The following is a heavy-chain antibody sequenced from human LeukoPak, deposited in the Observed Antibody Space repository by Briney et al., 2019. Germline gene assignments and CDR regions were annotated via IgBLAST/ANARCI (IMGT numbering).Heavy chain of an antibody. Sequence: SETLSLTCDVYGGSFSGYYWSWIRQPPGKGLEWIGEINHSGSTNYKPSLKRRVTISVATSKNQFSLKLTSVAAADTAVYYCARETSQKGAHYMDVWGKGTTVTISS. CDR2: INHSGST. CDR1: GGSFSGYY. J-gene: IGHJ6*03. V-gene: IGHV4-34*01. D-gene: IGHD3-16*01. CDR3: ARETSQKGAHYMDV.